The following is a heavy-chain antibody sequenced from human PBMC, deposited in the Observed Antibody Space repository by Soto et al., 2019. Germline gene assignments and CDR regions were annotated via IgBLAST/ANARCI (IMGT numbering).Heavy chain of an antibody. CDR2: IYPGDSDT. Sequence: EVQLVQSGAEVKKPGESLKISCKGSGYSFTSYWIGWVRQMPGKGLEWMGIIYPGDSDTRYSPSFQGQVTISADKSISTAYLQWSSLKASDTAMYYCARHTNDFWSGYYSHYYYYMDVWGKGTTVTVSS. D-gene: IGHD3-3*01. CDR3: ARHTNDFWSGYYSHYYYYMDV. J-gene: IGHJ6*03. CDR1: GYSFTSYW. V-gene: IGHV5-51*01.